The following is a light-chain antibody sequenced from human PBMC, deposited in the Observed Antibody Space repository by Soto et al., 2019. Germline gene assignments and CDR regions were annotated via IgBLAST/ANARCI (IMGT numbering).Light chain of an antibody. V-gene: IGLV2-14*01. CDR3: SSYTSSSTYV. J-gene: IGLJ1*01. CDR2: EVS. Sequence: QSGLTQPASVSGSPGQSITISCTGTGSDVGGYNYVSWYQQHPGNAPKLMIYEVSNRPSGVSNRFSGSKSGNTASLTISGLQAEDEADYYCSSYTSSSTYVFGTGTKLTVL. CDR1: GSDVGGYNY.